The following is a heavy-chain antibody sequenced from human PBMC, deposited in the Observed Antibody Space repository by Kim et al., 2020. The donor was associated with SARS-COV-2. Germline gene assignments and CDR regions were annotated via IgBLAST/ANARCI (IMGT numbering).Heavy chain of an antibody. V-gene: IGHV3-73*01. CDR1: GFTFSGSA. Sequence: WGSLRLSCAASGFTFSGSAMHWVRQASGKGLEWVGRIRSKANSYATAYAASVKGRFTISRDDSKNTAYLQMNSLKTEDTAVYYCTRQRLTVTTPRGFDYWGQGTLVTVSS. J-gene: IGHJ4*02. CDR3: TRQRLTVTTPRGFDY. CDR2: IRSKANSYAT. D-gene: IGHD4-17*01.